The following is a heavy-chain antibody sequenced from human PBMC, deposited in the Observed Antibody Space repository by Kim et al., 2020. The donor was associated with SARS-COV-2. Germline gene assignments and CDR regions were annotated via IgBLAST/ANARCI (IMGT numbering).Heavy chain of an antibody. D-gene: IGHD6-13*01. Sequence: SETLSLTCAVYGGSFSSYSWTWIRQPPGKGLEWIGEINHSGSSNYNPSLKSRVTISVDTTKNQFSLKLSSVTAADTAVYYCARGRPSPPRPVYSSSWYSSGRSGNWFDPWGQGTLVTVSS. CDR2: INHSGSS. CDR1: GGSFSSYS. CDR3: ARGRPSPPRPVYSSSWYSSGRSGNWFDP. V-gene: IGHV4-34*01. J-gene: IGHJ5*02.